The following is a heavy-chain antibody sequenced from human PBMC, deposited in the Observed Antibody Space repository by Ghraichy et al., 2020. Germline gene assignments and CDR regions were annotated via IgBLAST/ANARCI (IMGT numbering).Heavy chain of an antibody. J-gene: IGHJ4*02. Sequence: SVKVSCKASGGTFSSYAISWVRQAPGQGLEWMGRIIPILGIANYAQKFQGRVTITAYKSTSTAYMELSSLRSEDTAVYYCARDDIGRTLNQYSSGPRIDYWGQGTLVTVSS. CDR3: ARDDIGRTLNQYSSGPRIDY. CDR2: IIPILGIA. V-gene: IGHV1-69*04. D-gene: IGHD6-19*01. CDR1: GGTFSSYA.